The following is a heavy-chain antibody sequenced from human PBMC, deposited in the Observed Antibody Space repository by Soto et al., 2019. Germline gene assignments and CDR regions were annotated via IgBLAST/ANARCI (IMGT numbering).Heavy chain of an antibody. CDR1: GFTFSSYG. Sequence: GSLRLSCAASGFTFSSYGMHWVRQAPGKGLEWVAVIWYDGSNKYYADSVKGRFTISRDNSKNTLYLQMNSLRAEDTAVYYCARGRGFTIFDYWGQGTLVTVSS. J-gene: IGHJ4*02. D-gene: IGHD3-3*01. CDR2: IWYDGSNK. V-gene: IGHV3-33*01. CDR3: ARGRGFTIFDY.